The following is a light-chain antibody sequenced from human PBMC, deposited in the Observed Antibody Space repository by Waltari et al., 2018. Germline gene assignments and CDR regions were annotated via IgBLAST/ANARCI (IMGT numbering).Light chain of an antibody. CDR2: SNN. CDR1: SSNIGSKN. CDR3: AAWDDSLNGLV. V-gene: IGLV1-44*01. J-gene: IGLJ1*01. Sequence: QSVVTQPPSASGTPGQRVTISCSGSSSNIGSKNVNWYQQLPGTAPKVLIYSNNQRPSGVPDRFSGSKSGTSASLAISGLQSEDEADYYCAAWDDSLNGLVFGTGTKVTVL.